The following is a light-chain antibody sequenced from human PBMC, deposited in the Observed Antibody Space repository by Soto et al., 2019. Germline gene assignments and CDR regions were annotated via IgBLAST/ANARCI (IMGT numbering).Light chain of an antibody. CDR3: QQRSNWLLP. CDR2: DAS. CDR1: QSVSSY. V-gene: IGKV3-11*01. J-gene: IGKJ5*01. Sequence: EIVLTQSPATLSLSPGERATLSCRASQSVSSYFAWYQQKPGQAPRLLISDASHRATGIPARFSGSGSGPDDPLPISTLEPEDFAVDYGQQRSNWLLPFGQGTRLEIK.